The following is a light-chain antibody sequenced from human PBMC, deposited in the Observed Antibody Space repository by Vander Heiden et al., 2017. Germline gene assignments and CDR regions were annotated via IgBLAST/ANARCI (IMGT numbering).Light chain of an antibody. J-gene: IGKJ3*01. CDR2: AAS. Sequence: DIQMTHSPSSLSASVGDRVTITCRASQSISSYLNWYQQKPGKDPELLIYAASSLQSGVPSRFSGSGSGTDFTLTISSLQPEDFATYYCQQSYSTPFTFGPGTKVDIK. CDR3: QQSYSTPFT. V-gene: IGKV1-39*01. CDR1: QSISSY.